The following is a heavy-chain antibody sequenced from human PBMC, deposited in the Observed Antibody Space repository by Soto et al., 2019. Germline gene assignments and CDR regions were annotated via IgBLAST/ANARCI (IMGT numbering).Heavy chain of an antibody. CDR1: GFTFSSYG. CDR3: AGGNALDV. Sequence: GGSLRLSCAASGFTFSSYGMHWVRQAPGKGLEWVANIHQDGNEKYYMDSVKGRFTISRDNAKNSLYLQMTSLRAEDTAVYYGAGGNALDVSGRGTTVTFSS. CDR2: IHQDGNEK. J-gene: IGHJ6*02. V-gene: IGHV3-7*01.